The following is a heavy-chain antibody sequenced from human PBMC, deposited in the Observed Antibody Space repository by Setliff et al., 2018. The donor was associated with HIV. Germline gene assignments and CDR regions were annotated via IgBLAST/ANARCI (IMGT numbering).Heavy chain of an antibody. Sequence: GGSLRLSCAASGFTFSNFAMAWVRQAPGKGLEWVSGISRTGGSTYYAHSVRGRFTISRDNSNNTLYLQMNSPRADDTATYYCAKDEFSPLRSDSWGLGILVTVSS. J-gene: IGHJ4*02. D-gene: IGHD3-10*01. V-gene: IGHV3-23*01. CDR1: GFTFSNFA. CDR2: ISRTGGST. CDR3: AKDEFSPLRSDS.